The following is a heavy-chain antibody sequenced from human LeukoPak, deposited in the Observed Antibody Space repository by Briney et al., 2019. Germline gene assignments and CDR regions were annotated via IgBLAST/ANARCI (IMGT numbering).Heavy chain of an antibody. Sequence: PGGSLRLSCAASGFTFSSYGMHWVRQAPGKGLEWVAVMSYDGSNKYYADSVKGRFTISRDNSKNTLYLQMNSLRAEDTAVYYCAKVLSQLWLLGSNLPDYWGQGTLVTVSS. J-gene: IGHJ4*02. D-gene: IGHD5-18*01. V-gene: IGHV3-30*18. CDR3: AKVLSQLWLLGSNLPDY. CDR1: GFTFSSYG. CDR2: MSYDGSNK.